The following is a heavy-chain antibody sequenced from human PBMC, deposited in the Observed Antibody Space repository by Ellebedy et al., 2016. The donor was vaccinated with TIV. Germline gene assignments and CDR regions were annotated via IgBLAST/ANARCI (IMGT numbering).Heavy chain of an antibody. CDR2: ISGGGDTT. CDR3: ASRPNGDYHFLDY. CDR1: GFTFSSYA. J-gene: IGHJ4*02. Sequence: GESLKIFCAASGFTFSSYAMSWVRQAPGKGLEWVSAISGGGDTTYYADSVKGRFTISRDNSKNTLYLQMNSLRVEDTAVYYCASRPNGDYHFLDYWGQGTLVTVSS. D-gene: IGHD4-17*01. V-gene: IGHV3-23*01.